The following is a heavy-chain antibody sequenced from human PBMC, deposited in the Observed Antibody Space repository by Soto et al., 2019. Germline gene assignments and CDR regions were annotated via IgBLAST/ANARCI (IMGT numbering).Heavy chain of an antibody. V-gene: IGHV3-30*18. CDR1: GFTFSSYG. CDR3: AKDQGYYDSSGYYDY. J-gene: IGHJ4*02. Sequence: GGSLRLSCAASGFTFSSYGMHWVRQAPGKGLEWVAVISYDGSNKYYADSVKGRFTISRDNSKNTLYLQMNSLRAEDTAVYYCAKDQGYYDSSGYYDYWGQGTLVTVSS. D-gene: IGHD3-22*01. CDR2: ISYDGSNK.